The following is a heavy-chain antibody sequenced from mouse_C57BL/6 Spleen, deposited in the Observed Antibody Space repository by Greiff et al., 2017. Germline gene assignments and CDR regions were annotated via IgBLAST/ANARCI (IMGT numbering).Heavy chain of an antibody. D-gene: IGHD2-2*01. V-gene: IGHV2-2*01. J-gene: IGHJ4*01. CDR3: AREEGLPYAMDY. CDR2: IWSGGST. Sequence: VKLQQSGPGLVQPSQSLSITCTVSGFSLTSYGVHWVRQSPGKGLEWLGVIWSGGSTDYNAAFISRLSISKDNSKSQVFFKMNSLQSDDTAIYYCAREEGLPYAMDYWGQGTSVTVSA. CDR1: GFSLTSYG.